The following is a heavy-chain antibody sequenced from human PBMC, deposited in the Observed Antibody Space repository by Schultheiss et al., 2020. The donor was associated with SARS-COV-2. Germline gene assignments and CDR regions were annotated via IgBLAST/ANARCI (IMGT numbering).Heavy chain of an antibody. J-gene: IGHJ4*02. CDR2: IGTGGDT. D-gene: IGHD1-20*01. CDR1: GFTFSSYA. V-gene: IGHV3-47*02. CDR3: ARDRYNWNDVGYFDY. Sequence: GGSLRLSCAASGFTFSSYAMSWVRQAPGKGPEWVSAIGTGGDTYYADSVMGRFTISRDNAKKSLYLQMNSLIAEDMAVYYCARDRYNWNDVGYFDYWGQGTLVTVSS.